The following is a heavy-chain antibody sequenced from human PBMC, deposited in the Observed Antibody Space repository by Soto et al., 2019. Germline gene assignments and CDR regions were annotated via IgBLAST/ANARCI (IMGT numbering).Heavy chain of an antibody. Sequence: ASVKVSCKASGYTFTTYGISWVRQAPGQGLEWMGWISPYNGTTKYAEKFQGEMTMTTDTATSTAYMDLRSLRSDDTAVYYCARDGERDTGLNFYYYLHGMDAWGQGTRVTV. V-gene: IGHV1-18*04. D-gene: IGHD1-1*01. J-gene: IGHJ6*02. CDR3: ARDGERDTGLNFYYYLHGMDA. CDR1: GYTFTTYG. CDR2: ISPYNGTT.